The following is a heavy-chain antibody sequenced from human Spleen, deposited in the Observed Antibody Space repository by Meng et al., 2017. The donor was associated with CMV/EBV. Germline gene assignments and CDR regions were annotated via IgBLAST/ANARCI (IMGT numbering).Heavy chain of an antibody. Sequence: SVKVSCKASGGTFSSYAISWVRQAPGQGLEWMGGIIPILGIANYAQKFQGRVTITADKSTSTAYMELSSLRSEDTAVYYCAGGEVQLVLVPPLDYWGQGTLVTVSS. D-gene: IGHD6-6*01. CDR1: GGTFSSYA. J-gene: IGHJ4*02. CDR2: IIPILGIA. V-gene: IGHV1-69*10. CDR3: AGGEVQLVLVPPLDY.